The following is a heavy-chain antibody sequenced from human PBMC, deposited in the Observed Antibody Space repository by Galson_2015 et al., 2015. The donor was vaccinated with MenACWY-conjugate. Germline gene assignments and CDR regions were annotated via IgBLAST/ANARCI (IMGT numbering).Heavy chain of an antibody. CDR2: INSDGSGT. V-gene: IGHV3-74*01. CDR3: AREIGQWVRGARYGMVV. CDR1: GFTFSSYW. J-gene: IGHJ6*02. D-gene: IGHD3-10*01. Sequence: SLRLSCAASGFTFSSYWMHWVRQAPGKGLVWVSRINSDGSGTRYADSVKGRFTISRDNAKNTLYPQMNSLRAEDTAVYYCAREIGQWVRGARYGMVVWGQGTTVTVSS.